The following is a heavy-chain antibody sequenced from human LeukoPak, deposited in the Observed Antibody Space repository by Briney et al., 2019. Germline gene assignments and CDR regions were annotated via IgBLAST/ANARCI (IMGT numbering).Heavy chain of an antibody. J-gene: IGHJ3*02. V-gene: IGHV3-7*02. Sequence: GGSLRLSCATSGFTFSSFWLTWVRQAPGKGLEWVANIKQDGSEKYYVDSVKGRFTISRDNAKNSLYLQMNSLRAEDTAVYYCARLGGGHSSSWYDAFDIWGQGTMVTVSS. CDR2: IKQDGSEK. D-gene: IGHD6-13*01. CDR1: GFTFSSFW. CDR3: ARLGGGHSSSWYDAFDI.